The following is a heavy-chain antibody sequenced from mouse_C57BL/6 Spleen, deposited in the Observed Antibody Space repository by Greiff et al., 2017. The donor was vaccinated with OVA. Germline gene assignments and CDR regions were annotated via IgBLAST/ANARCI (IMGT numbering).Heavy chain of an antibody. CDR3: ARDGIYYGSSD. Sequence: QVQLQQPGAELVRPGTSVKLSCKASGYTFTSYWMHWVKQRPGQGLEWIGVIDPSDSYTNYNQKFKGKATLTVDTSSSTAYMQLSSLTSEDSAVYYCARDGIYYGSSDWGKGTTLTVSS. V-gene: IGHV1-59*01. D-gene: IGHD1-1*01. J-gene: IGHJ2*01. CDR2: IDPSDSYT. CDR1: GYTFTSYW.